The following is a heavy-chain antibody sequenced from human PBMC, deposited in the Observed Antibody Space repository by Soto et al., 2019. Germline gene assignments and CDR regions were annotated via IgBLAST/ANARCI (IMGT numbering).Heavy chain of an antibody. D-gene: IGHD3-16*01. CDR1: GYTFSTYD. CDR2: INPNADKT. Sequence: ASVKVSCKTSGYTFSTYDINWVRQTPGQGLKWMGWINPNADKTGFAQKFQGRVTLTRDTSINTVFMELNNLRSEDTAVYYCARQRRGTWYYFDHWGQGTLVTVSS. V-gene: IGHV1-8*01. CDR3: ARQRRGTWYYFDH. J-gene: IGHJ4*02.